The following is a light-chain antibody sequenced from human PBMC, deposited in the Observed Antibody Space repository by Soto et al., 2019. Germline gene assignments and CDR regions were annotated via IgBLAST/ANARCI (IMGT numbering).Light chain of an antibody. CDR1: QSVSNNY. Sequence: EIVLPQSQGTLSLSPGERAPLSCRASQSVSNNYLAWYQQKPGQAPRLLIYGASNRATGIPDRFSGSGSGTDFTLTISRLEPEDFAVYYCQQYGSSGTVGQGTKVDIK. CDR2: GAS. J-gene: IGKJ1*01. V-gene: IGKV3-20*01. CDR3: QQYGSSGT.